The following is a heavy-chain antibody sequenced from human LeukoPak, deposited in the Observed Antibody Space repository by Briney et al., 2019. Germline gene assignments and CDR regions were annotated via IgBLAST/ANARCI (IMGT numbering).Heavy chain of an antibody. D-gene: IGHD5-18*01. CDR3: ARHQSDTAMVWGFDP. CDR1: GGSISSYY. V-gene: IGHV4-39*01. CDR2: IYYSGST. J-gene: IGHJ5*02. Sequence: SETLSLTCTVSGGSISSYYWSWIRQPPGKGLEWIGSIYYSGSTYYNPSLKSRVTISVDTSKNQFSLKLSSVTAADTAVYYCARHQSDTAMVWGFDPWGQGTLVTVSS.